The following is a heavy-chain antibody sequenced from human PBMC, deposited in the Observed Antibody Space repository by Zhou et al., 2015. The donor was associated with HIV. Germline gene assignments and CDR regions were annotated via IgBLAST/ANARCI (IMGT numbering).Heavy chain of an antibody. CDR1: GGTFSGSD. V-gene: IGHV1-69*06. Sequence: LVQSGTEVRKPGSSVKISCKASGGTFSGSDISWVRQAPGQGLEWMGGITPMFGTANYAQKFQGRVTITADKSTSTAYMELSSLRSEDTAVYYCARDRGCSSTSCYLTPLDYWGQGTLVTVSS. J-gene: IGHJ4*02. CDR3: ARDRGCSSTSCYLTPLDY. D-gene: IGHD2-2*01. CDR2: ITPMFGTA.